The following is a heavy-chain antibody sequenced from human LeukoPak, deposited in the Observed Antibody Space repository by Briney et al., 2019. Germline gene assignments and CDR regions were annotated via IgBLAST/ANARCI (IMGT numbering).Heavy chain of an antibody. CDR1: GYTFTSYY. Sequence: ASVKVSCKASGYTFTSYYMHWVRQAPGQGLEWMGIINPSGGSTSYAQKFQGRVTMTRDTSTSTAYMELSSLRSEDTAVYYCARAEGDCTNGVCYQPFDYWGQGTLVTVSS. CDR3: ARAEGDCTNGVCYQPFDY. V-gene: IGHV1-46*01. J-gene: IGHJ4*02. CDR2: INPSGGST. D-gene: IGHD2-8*01.